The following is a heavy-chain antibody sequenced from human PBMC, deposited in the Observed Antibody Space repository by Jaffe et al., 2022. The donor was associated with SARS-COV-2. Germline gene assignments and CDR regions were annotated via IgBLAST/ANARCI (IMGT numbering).Heavy chain of an antibody. CDR2: ISDSGGRT. Sequence: EVQLLESGGGLVEPGGSLRLSCAASGLTFRSYAMSWVRQVSGRGLELVSIISDSGGRTNYADSVKGRFTISRDNPKNMLYLQMNSLRAEDTAVYYCAKDMSSIGYCSSPSCSYKKYGLDVWGQGTTVTVSS. CDR3: AKDMSSIGYCSSPSCSYKKYGLDV. D-gene: IGHD2-2*03. J-gene: IGHJ6*02. V-gene: IGHV3-23*01. CDR1: GLTFRSYA.